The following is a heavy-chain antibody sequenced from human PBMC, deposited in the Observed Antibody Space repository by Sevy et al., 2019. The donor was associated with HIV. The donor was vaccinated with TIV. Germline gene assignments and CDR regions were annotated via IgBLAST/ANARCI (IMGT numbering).Heavy chain of an antibody. CDR3: ARGYFDL. Sequence: GGSLRLSCDASGFTFDMYWMQWVRQAPGKGLEWVANIRQDGNEIYYAASVMGRFTISRDNAKGSLYLQMNSLRVEDTSTYYCARGYFDLWGQGTLVTGSS. V-gene: IGHV3-7*03. CDR1: GFTFDMYW. CDR2: IRQDGNEI. J-gene: IGHJ4*02.